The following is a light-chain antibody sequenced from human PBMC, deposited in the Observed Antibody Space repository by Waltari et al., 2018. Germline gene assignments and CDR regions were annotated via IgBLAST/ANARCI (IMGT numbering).Light chain of an antibody. J-gene: IGKJ2*03. CDR3: LQCNSAPYS. V-gene: IGKV1-17*01. CDR2: DAS. Sequence: DIQMTQSPPSLSAPVRARVTITFRASLGTRNYLNWDQQKPGKAPKRLIYDASSLQSGVPSRFSGSGSGTVFTLTISSLQPEDFATYYCLQCNSAPYSFGQGTKVEIK. CDR1: LGTRNY.